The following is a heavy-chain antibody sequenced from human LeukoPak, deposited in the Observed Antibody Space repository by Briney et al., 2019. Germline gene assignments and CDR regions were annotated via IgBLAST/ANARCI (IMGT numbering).Heavy chain of an antibody. Sequence: ASVKVSCKASGGTFSSYTISWVRQAPGQGLEWMGRIIPILGIANYAQKFQGRVTITADKSTSTAYMELSSLRSEDTAVYYCARDYYDQFEVFDYWGQGTLVTVSS. J-gene: IGHJ4*02. CDR3: ARDYYDQFEVFDY. CDR2: IIPILGIA. D-gene: IGHD3-22*01. CDR1: GGTFSSYT. V-gene: IGHV1-69*04.